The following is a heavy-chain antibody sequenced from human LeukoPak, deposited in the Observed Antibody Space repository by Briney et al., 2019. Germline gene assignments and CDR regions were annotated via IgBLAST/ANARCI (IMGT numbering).Heavy chain of an antibody. CDR2: MSSSGTTI. CDR3: AVGGVIVIPFFDY. CDR1: GFTFSDYY. D-gene: IGHD3-16*02. Sequence: GGSLRLSCAASGFTFSDYYMNWIRQAPGKGLECVSYMSSSGTTIYYADSVKGRFTISRDNAKNSLYLQMNSLRAEDTAVYYCAVGGVIVIPFFDYWGQGTLVTVSS. V-gene: IGHV3-11*01. J-gene: IGHJ4*02.